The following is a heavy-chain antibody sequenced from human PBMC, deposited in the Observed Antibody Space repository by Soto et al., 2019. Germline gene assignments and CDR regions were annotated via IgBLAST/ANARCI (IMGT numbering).Heavy chain of an antibody. CDR3: ARDLKYYYDSSGYQREYNWFDP. D-gene: IGHD3-22*01. V-gene: IGHV3-48*02. J-gene: IGHJ5*02. Sequence: GGSLRLSCAASGFTFSSYSMNWVRQAPGKGLEWVSYISSSSSTIYYADSVKGRFTISRDNAKNSLYLQMNSLRDEDTAVYYCARDLKYYYDSSGYQREYNWFDPWSQGTLVTVSS. CDR1: GFTFSSYS. CDR2: ISSSSSTI.